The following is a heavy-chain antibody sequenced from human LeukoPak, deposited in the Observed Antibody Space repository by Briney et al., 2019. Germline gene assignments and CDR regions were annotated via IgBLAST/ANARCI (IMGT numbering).Heavy chain of an antibody. V-gene: IGHV4-59*01. CDR2: IYYSGST. CDR3: ARATYYGSGSYGFDY. J-gene: IGHJ4*02. Sequence: SETLSLTCTVSGGSISSYYWSWIRQPPGKGLEWIGYIYYSGSTNYNPSLKSRVTISVDTSKNQFSLKLSSVTAADTAVYYCARATYYGSGSYGFDYWGQGTLVTVSS. D-gene: IGHD3-10*01. CDR1: GGSISSYY.